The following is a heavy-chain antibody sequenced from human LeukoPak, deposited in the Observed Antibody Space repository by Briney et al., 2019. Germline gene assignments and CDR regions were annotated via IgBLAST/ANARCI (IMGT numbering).Heavy chain of an antibody. Sequence: GGSLRLPCAASGFTLSNYWMSWVRQAPGKGLEWVGNIKQDGREKYYVDSVKGRFTISRDNAKNSLYQQMNSLRADDTAVYYCARDSLWGYCSSTSCRDAFDIWGQGTMVTVSS. V-gene: IGHV3-7*01. CDR1: GFTLSNYW. CDR3: ARDSLWGYCSSTSCRDAFDI. CDR2: IKQDGREK. J-gene: IGHJ3*02. D-gene: IGHD2-2*01.